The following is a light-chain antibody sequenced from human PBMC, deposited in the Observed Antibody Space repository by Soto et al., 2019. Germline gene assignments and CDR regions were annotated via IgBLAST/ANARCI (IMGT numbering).Light chain of an antibody. CDR3: QQYHTSPLT. CDR2: GAS. Sequence: EIVLTQSPGTLSLSPGERATLSCRASQSVTSYYLAWYQQKPGQAPRLLIYGASRRATDIPDRFSGSGSGTDFTLTISRLEPEDFALYYCQQYHTSPLTFGQGTKVDIK. J-gene: IGKJ1*01. CDR1: QSVTSYY. V-gene: IGKV3-20*01.